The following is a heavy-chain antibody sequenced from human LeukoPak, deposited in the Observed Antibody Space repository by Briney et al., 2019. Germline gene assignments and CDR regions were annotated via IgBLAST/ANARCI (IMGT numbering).Heavy chain of an antibody. CDR2: TYTSGDT. CDR3: TIGATSGSLAH. Sequence: SETLSLACTVSGASISDNYWSWSGQPAVKALEWIGRTYTSGDTNYNPSLKSRVRVSVDTSKNQFSLNMRYVTAADTAVYYCTIGATSGSLAHWGPGILVTVPS. D-gene: IGHD2-15*01. CDR1: GASISDNY. V-gene: IGHV4-4*07. J-gene: IGHJ4*02.